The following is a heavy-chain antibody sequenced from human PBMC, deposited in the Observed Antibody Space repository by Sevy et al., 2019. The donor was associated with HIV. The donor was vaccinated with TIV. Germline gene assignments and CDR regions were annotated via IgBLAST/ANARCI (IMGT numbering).Heavy chain of an antibody. CDR2: IRQDGNNK. Sequence: GGSLRLSCAASGFIFSNYAMHWVRQAPGKGLEWGAFIRQDGNNKYYIDSVKGRFTISRDNSKNTVFLQMNSLRADDTAMYYCAKESGYAYGHDYWGQGTLVTVSS. V-gene: IGHV3-30*02. J-gene: IGHJ4*02. CDR3: AKESGYAYGHDY. D-gene: IGHD5-18*01. CDR1: GFIFSNYA.